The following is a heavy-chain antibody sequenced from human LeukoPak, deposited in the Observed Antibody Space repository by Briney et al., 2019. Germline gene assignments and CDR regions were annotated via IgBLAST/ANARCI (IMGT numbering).Heavy chain of an antibody. D-gene: IGHD6-13*01. J-gene: IGHJ3*02. Sequence: SETLSLTCTVSGYSISSGYYWGWIRQPPGKGLEWIGSIYHSGSTYYNPSLKSRVTIAVDTSKNQFSLKLSSVTAADTAVYYCAREGGSSWYKGSDAFDIWGQGTMVTVSS. CDR3: AREGGSSWYKGSDAFDI. CDR1: GYSISSGYY. CDR2: IYHSGST. V-gene: IGHV4-38-2*02.